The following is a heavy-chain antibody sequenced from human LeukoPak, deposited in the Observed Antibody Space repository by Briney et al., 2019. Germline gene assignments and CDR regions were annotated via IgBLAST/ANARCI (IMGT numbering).Heavy chain of an antibody. CDR3: ARRDGYNLGY. Sequence: SETLSLTCAVYGGSFSGYYWSWIRQPPGKGLEWIGEINHSGSTNYNPSLKSRVTISVDTSKNQFSLKLSSVTAADTAVYYCARRDGYNLGYWGQGTLVTVS. CDR1: GGSFSGYY. D-gene: IGHD5-12*01. J-gene: IGHJ4*02. CDR2: INHSGST. V-gene: IGHV4-34*01.